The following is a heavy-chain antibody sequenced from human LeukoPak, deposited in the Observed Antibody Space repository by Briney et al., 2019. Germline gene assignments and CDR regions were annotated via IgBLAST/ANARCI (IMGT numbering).Heavy chain of an antibody. D-gene: IGHD6-13*01. V-gene: IGHV4-34*01. CDR3: ARAPRIAAAGKYFQH. CDR1: GGSFSGYY. J-gene: IGHJ1*01. Sequence: SETLSLTCAVYGGSFSGYYWSLIRQPPGKGLEWIGEINHSGSTNYNPSLKSRVTIAVDTSKNQFSLKLSSVTAADTAVYYCARAPRIAAAGKYFQHWGQGTLVTVSS. CDR2: INHSGST.